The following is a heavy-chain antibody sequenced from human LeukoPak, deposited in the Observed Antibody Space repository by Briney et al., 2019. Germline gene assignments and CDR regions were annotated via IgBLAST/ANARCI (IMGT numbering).Heavy chain of an antibody. J-gene: IGHJ5*02. CDR3: ARTTVTAGRTNWFDP. CDR1: GFTVSRNY. V-gene: IGHV3-53*01. Sequence: GGSLRLSCAASGFTVSRNYMSWVRQAPGKGLEWVSVLYSDGSTYHADSVKGRFTISRDNAKNSLYLQMNSLRAEDTAVYYCARTTVTAGRTNWFDPWGQGTLVIVSS. D-gene: IGHD4-17*01. CDR2: LYSDGST.